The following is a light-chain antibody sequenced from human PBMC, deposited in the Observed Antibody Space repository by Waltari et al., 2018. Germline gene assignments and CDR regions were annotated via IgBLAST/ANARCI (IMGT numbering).Light chain of an antibody. CDR1: QSVRNN. CDR3: QQRNDWPLT. CDR2: GAS. V-gene: IGKV3-15*01. Sequence: EIVMTQSPATLSVSPGERATLSCRASQSVRNNLVWYQQKPGQAPRLLIYGASTRVTGIPARFSGSGSGTEFTLTINSLEPEDFAVYYCQQRNDWPLTFGGGTRVEIK. J-gene: IGKJ4*01.